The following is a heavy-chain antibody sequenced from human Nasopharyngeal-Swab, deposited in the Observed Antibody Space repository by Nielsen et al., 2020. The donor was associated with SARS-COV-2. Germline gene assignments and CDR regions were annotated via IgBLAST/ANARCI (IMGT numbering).Heavy chain of an antibody. CDR2: IYYSGST. J-gene: IGHJ6*02. V-gene: IGHV4-59*13. Sequence: PGKGLEWIGYIYYSGSTNYNPSLKSRVTISVDTSKNQFSLKLSSVTAADTAVYYCARVDYYYYGMDVWGQGTMVTVSS. CDR3: ARVDYYYYGMDV.